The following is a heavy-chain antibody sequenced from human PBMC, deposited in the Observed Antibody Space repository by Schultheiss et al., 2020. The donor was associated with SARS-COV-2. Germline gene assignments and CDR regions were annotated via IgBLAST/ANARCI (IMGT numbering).Heavy chain of an antibody. CDR1: GASFSGYY. J-gene: IGHJ5*02. V-gene: IGHV4-34*01. Sequence: SETLSLTCAVYGASFSGYYWNWIRQPPGKGLEWIGEINHSGSTNYNPSLKSRVTMSVDTSKNQFSLKLSSVTAADTAVYYCARDHGSGSYRINWFDPWGQGTLVTVSS. D-gene: IGHD1-26*01. CDR2: INHSGST. CDR3: ARDHGSGSYRINWFDP.